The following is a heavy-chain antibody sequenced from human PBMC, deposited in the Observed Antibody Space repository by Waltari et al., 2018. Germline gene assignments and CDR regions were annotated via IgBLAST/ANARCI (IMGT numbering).Heavy chain of an antibody. CDR3: ARATMVRGVGNYYYYYYMDV. Sequence: QLQLQESGPGLVKPSETLSLTCTVSGGSISSSSYYWGWIRQPPGKGLEWIGSIYYSGSTYYKPSLKSRVTISVDTSKNQLSLKLSSVTAADTAVYYCARATMVRGVGNYYYYYYMDVWGKGTTVTISS. CDR1: GGSISSSSYY. D-gene: IGHD3-10*01. J-gene: IGHJ6*03. V-gene: IGHV4-39*07. CDR2: IYYSGST.